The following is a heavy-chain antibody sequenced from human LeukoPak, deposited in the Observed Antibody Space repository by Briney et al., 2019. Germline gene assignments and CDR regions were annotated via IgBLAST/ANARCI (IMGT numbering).Heavy chain of an antibody. J-gene: IGHJ4*02. CDR1: GYTFTSYD. V-gene: IGHV1-8*01. D-gene: IGHD3-10*01. CDR3: ARESVFGSGSSDY. CDR2: MNPNSGPT. Sequence: ASVKVSCKTSGYTFTSYDINWVRQAPGQGLEWMGWMNPNSGPTGYAQLFQGRATISSNISTSTVYMELSNLRPEDTAVYYCARESVFGSGSSDYWGQGTLVTVSS.